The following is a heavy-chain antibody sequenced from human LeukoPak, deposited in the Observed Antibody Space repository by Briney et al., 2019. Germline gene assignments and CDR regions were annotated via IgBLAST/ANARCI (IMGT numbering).Heavy chain of an antibody. V-gene: IGHV3-7*01. J-gene: IGHJ4*02. CDR2: IKQDGSER. CDR3: ARGWNYAFRFDY. D-gene: IGHD1-7*01. Sequence: GGSLRPSXAASGFTFSDYWMTWVRQAPGKGLEWVAHIKQDGSERYYGDSVKGRFTISRDNAKNLVYLQMNSLGAEDTAIYYCARGWNYAFRFDYWGQGTLVTVSS. CDR1: GFTFSDYW.